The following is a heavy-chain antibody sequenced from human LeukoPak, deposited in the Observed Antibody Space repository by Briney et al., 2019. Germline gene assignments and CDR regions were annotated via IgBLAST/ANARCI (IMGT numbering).Heavy chain of an antibody. CDR3: ARDSDGDYTPLNFDY. CDR2: ISSSSSTI. V-gene: IGHV3-48*04. D-gene: IGHD4-17*01. Sequence: GGSLRLSCAASGFTFSSYWMSWVRQAPGKGLEWLSHISSSSSTIDYADSVKGRFTISRDNAKNSLFLQMNNLRAEDTAVYYCARDSDGDYTPLNFDYWGQGTLVTVSS. CDR1: GFTFSSYW. J-gene: IGHJ4*02.